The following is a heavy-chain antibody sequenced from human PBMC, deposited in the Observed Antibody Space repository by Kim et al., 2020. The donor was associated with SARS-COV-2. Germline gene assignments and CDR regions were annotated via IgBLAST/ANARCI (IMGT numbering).Heavy chain of an antibody. CDR1: GYTFTSYG. Sequence: ASVKVSCKASGYTFTSYGISWVRQAPGQGLEWMGWISAYNGNTNYAQKRQGRVTMTTDTSTSTAYMELRSLRSDDTAVYYCARVSLYYYDSSGYSNPFDYWGQGTLVTVSS. CDR2: ISAYNGNT. D-gene: IGHD3-22*01. CDR3: ARVSLYYYDSSGYSNPFDY. V-gene: IGHV1-18*01. J-gene: IGHJ4*02.